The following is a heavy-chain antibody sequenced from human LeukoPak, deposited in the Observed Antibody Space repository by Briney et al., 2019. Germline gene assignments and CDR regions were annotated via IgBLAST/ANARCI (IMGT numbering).Heavy chain of an antibody. J-gene: IGHJ6*03. CDR2: IYTSGST. CDR3: ARVVLGGDYYYYMDV. D-gene: IGHD3-16*01. Sequence: SQTPSLTCTVSGGSISSGSYYWSWIRQPAGKGLEWIGRIYTSGSTNYNPSLKSRVTISVDTSKNQFSLKLSSVTAADTAVYYCARVVLGGDYYYYMDVWGKGTTVTVSS. V-gene: IGHV4-61*02. CDR1: GGSISSGSYY.